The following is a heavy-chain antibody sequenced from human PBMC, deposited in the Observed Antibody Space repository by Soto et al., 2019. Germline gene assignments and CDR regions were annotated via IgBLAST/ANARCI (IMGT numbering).Heavy chain of an antibody. CDR2: ISPYNGNT. D-gene: IGHD6-19*01. J-gene: IGHJ4*02. V-gene: IGHV1-18*01. CDR3: ARGGAVASAIDF. Sequence: ASVKVSCKASGFTFTTYDICWVRQAPGQGLEWMGWISPYNGNTKYAENLQGRVTMTRDTDTSTAYMELRSLRSDDTALYYCARGGAVASAIDFWGQGTLVTVSS. CDR1: GFTFTTYD.